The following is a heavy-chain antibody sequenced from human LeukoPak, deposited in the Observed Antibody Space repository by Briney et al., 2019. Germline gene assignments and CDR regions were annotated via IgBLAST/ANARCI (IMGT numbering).Heavy chain of an antibody. J-gene: IGHJ6*03. CDR2: ISSIGSTI. Sequence: PGGSLTLSCAASGCTISSYEMNWVRQAPAPGLGRVSYISSIGSTIYYADSVKGRFTISRDNAKNSLYLQMNSLRAEDTAVYYCARVNLGWELSGYYYYMDVWGKGTTVTISS. CDR1: GCTISSYE. D-gene: IGHD1-26*01. V-gene: IGHV3-48*03. CDR3: ARVNLGWELSGYYYYMDV.